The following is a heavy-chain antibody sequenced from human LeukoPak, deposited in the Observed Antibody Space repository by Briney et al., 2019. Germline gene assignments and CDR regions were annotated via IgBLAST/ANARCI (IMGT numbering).Heavy chain of an antibody. D-gene: IGHD2-2*02. CDR2: INPSGGST. V-gene: IGHV1-46*01. Sequence: ASVKVSCKASGYTFTSYYMHWVRQAPGQGLEWMGIINPSGGSTSYAQKFQGRVTMTRDMSTSTVYMELSSLRSEDTAVYYCAREVGYCSSTSCYRFFDYWGQGTLVTVSS. J-gene: IGHJ4*02. CDR1: GYTFTSYY. CDR3: AREVGYCSSTSCYRFFDY.